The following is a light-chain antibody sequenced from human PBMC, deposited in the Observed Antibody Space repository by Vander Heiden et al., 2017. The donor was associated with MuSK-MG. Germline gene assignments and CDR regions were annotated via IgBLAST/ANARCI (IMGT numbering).Light chain of an antibody. V-gene: IGKV1-39*01. CDR1: QSISSY. CDR3: QQSDSTPWT. J-gene: IGKJ1*01. Sequence: DIQITQSPSPLSASVGDRVTITCRASQSISSYLNWYQQKPGKAPKLLIYAASSLQSGVPSRFSGSGSGTDFTLTISRLQPEDFATYYCQQSDSTPWTFGQGTKVEIK. CDR2: AAS.